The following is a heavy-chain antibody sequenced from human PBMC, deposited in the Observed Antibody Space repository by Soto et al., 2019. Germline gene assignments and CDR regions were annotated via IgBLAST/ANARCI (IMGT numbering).Heavy chain of an antibody. V-gene: IGHV4-4*07. D-gene: IGHD2-8*02. Sequence: SETLSLTCTVSSGAINNHFWSWIRQPAGKGLEWIGHIYKSGTTTYNPSLKSRVTMSVDPPKNRFSLKVTSVTAADTAVYYCARITGRSPDIWGQGILVTVSS. J-gene: IGHJ4*02. CDR2: IYKSGTT. CDR1: SGAINNHF. CDR3: ARITGRSPDI.